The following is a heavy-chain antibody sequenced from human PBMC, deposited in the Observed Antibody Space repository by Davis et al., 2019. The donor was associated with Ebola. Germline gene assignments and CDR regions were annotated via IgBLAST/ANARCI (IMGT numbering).Heavy chain of an antibody. CDR3: ARLRGVVGAGHAFDI. D-gene: IGHD1-26*01. CDR2: ISGSGGST. CDR1: VITFSSYA. Sequence: GESLKISCTDSVITFSSYAMTWVRQAPGKGLEWVSAISGSGGSTYYADSVKGRFTISRDNAKNSLYLQMNSLRAEDTAVYYCARLRGVVGAGHAFDIWGQGTMVTVSS. V-gene: IGHV3-23*01. J-gene: IGHJ3*02.